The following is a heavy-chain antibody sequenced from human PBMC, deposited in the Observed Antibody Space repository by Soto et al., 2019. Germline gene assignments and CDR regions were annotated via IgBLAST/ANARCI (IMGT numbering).Heavy chain of an antibody. Sequence: QLQLQESGSGLVKPSQTLSLTCAVSGGSISSGGYSWSWIRQPPGKGLEWIGYIYHSGSTYYNPSLKSRVTISVDRSKNQFSLKLSSVTAADTAVYYCARGDCSGGSCPRRWYFDLWGRGTLVTVSS. J-gene: IGHJ2*01. CDR2: IYHSGST. CDR1: GGSISSGGYS. D-gene: IGHD2-15*01. CDR3: ARGDCSGGSCPRRWYFDL. V-gene: IGHV4-30-2*01.